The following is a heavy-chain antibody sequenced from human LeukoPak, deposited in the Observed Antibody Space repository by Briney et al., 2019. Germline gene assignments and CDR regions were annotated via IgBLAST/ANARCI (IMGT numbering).Heavy chain of an antibody. D-gene: IGHD2-15*01. V-gene: IGHV3-23*01. CDR3: AKDITLLGYCSGGSCYTYNWFDP. CDR2: ISGSGGST. Sequence: HTGGSLRLSCAASGFTFSSYAMSWVRQAPGKGLEWASAISGSGGSTYYADSVKGRFTISRDNSKNTLYLQMNSLRAEDTAVYYCAKDITLLGYCSGGSCYTYNWFDPWGQGTLVTVSS. CDR1: GFTFSSYA. J-gene: IGHJ5*02.